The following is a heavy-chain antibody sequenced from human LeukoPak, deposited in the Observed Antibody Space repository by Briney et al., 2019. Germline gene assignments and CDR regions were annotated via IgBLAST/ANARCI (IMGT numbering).Heavy chain of an antibody. V-gene: IGHV1-69*04. Sequence: SVKVSCKASGGTFSSYAISWVRQASGQGLEWMGRIIPIFGIANYAQKFQGRVTITADKSTSTAYMELSSLRSEDTAVYYCARTAPHKYCSSTSCYGGWFDPWGQGTLVTVSS. CDR1: GGTFSSYA. D-gene: IGHD2-2*01. CDR2: IIPIFGIA. CDR3: ARTAPHKYCSSTSCYGGWFDP. J-gene: IGHJ5*02.